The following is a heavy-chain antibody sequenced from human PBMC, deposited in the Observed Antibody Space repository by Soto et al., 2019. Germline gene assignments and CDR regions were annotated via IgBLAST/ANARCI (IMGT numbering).Heavy chain of an antibody. Sequence: SXKVSFKASGYTXTSYSFPLVRQAPGQGLEWMGWNSPYNGNANYAKKLQARVTMTTNTSTRTAYMELRSLRSDDSAVYYGSRLYDTRGYYYGYWGQGTLGTVSS. D-gene: IGHD3-22*01. V-gene: IGHV1-18*01. J-gene: IGHJ4*02. CDR3: SRLYDTRGYYYGY. CDR2: NSPYNGNA. CDR1: GYTXTSYS.